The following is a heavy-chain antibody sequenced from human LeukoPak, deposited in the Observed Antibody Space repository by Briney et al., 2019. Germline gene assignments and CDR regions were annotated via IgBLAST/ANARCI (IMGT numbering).Heavy chain of an antibody. CDR3: ARDLGDYYFDL. J-gene: IGHJ2*01. CDR2: IYTSGST. D-gene: IGHD4-17*01. Sequence: SETLSLTCTVSGGSISSYYWSWIRQPAGKGPEWIGRIYTSGSTNYNPSLKCRVTISVDKSKNQFSLKLSSVTAADTAVYYCARDLGDYYFDLWGRGTLVTVSS. CDR1: GGSISSYY. V-gene: IGHV4-4*07.